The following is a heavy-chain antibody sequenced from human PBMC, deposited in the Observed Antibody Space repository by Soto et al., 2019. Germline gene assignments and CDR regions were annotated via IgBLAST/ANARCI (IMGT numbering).Heavy chain of an antibody. Sequence: GASVKVSCKASGYTFTGYYMHWVRQAPGQGLEWMGWINPNSGGTNYAQKFQGWVTMTRDTSISTAYMELSRLRSDDMAVYYCARGGGYYGSGRAAFDIWGQGTMVTVSS. CDR2: INPNSGGT. D-gene: IGHD3-10*01. V-gene: IGHV1-2*04. J-gene: IGHJ3*02. CDR1: GYTFTGYY. CDR3: ARGGGYYGSGRAAFDI.